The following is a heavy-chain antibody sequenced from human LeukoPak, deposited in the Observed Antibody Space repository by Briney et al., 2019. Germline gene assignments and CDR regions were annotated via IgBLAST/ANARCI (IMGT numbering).Heavy chain of an antibody. CDR2: ISSSSSFI. D-gene: IGHD3-22*01. Sequence: PGGSLRLSCAASGFTFSPYTRNWVRQAPGKGLEWVSSISSSSSFIYYADSVKGRFTISRDNAKNSLYLQMHSLRAEDTAVYYCARGDTSGFYYRFFDYWGQGTLVTVSS. V-gene: IGHV3-21*01. CDR1: GFTFSPYT. CDR3: ARGDTSGFYYRFFDY. J-gene: IGHJ4*02.